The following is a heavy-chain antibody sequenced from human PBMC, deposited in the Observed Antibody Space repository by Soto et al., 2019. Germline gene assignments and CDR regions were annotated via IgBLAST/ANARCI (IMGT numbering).Heavy chain of an antibody. J-gene: IGHJ4*02. CDR3: ASEGRGEGY. CDR1: GGSISSYY. Sequence: QVQLQESGPGLVKPSETLSLTCTVYGGSISSYYWSWIRQPPGKGLEWIGYIYYSGSTNYNPSLKSRVTISVDTSKNQFSLKLSSVTAADTAVYYCASEGRGEGYWGQGTLVTVSS. CDR2: IYYSGST. D-gene: IGHD2-21*01. V-gene: IGHV4-59*01.